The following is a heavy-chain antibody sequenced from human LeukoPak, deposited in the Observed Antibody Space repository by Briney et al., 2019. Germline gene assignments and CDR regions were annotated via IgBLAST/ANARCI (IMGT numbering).Heavy chain of an antibody. D-gene: IGHD3-16*01. CDR2: ISHSGTT. J-gene: IGHJ5*02. Sequence: SETLPLTCDVSGGSFSGYYWSWIRQPPGKGLEWIGEISHSGTTNYNPSLKGRVSMSVGASSTQFSLIMTSVTAADTAVYYCATSGWNGGGGFDPWGQGTLVIVSS. CDR1: GGSFSGYY. V-gene: IGHV4-34*01. CDR3: ATSGWNGGGGFDP.